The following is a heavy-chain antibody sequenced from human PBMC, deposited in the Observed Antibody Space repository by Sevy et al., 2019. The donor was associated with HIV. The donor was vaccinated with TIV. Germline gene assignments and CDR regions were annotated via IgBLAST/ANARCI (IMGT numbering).Heavy chain of an antibody. Sequence: GGSLRLSCAASGFDFNPYAMHWVGQAPGKGLEWVATISSDGSKKDYADSVKGRFTISRDNSKNTMNLQMNSLRVDDTAVYYCAKDGYYYDSTARDWFDPWGQRTLVTVSS. V-gene: IGHV3-33*03. CDR3: AKDGYYYDSTARDWFDP. CDR2: ISSDGSKK. D-gene: IGHD3-22*01. CDR1: GFDFNPYA. J-gene: IGHJ5*02.